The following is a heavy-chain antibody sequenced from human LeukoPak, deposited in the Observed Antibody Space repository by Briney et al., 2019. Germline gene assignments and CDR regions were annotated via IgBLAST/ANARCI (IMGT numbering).Heavy chain of an antibody. Sequence: GGSLRLSCAASGFTFSSYAMSWVRQAPGEGLEWVSAISGSGGSTYYADSVKGRFTISRDNSKNTLYLQMNSLRAEDTAVYYCAKASSGWFAGYWGQGTLVTVSS. V-gene: IGHV3-23*01. CDR2: ISGSGGST. CDR3: AKASSGWFAGY. D-gene: IGHD6-19*01. J-gene: IGHJ4*02. CDR1: GFTFSSYA.